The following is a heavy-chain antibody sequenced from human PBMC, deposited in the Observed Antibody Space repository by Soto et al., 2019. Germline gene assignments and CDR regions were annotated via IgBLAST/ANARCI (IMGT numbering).Heavy chain of an antibody. CDR3: ARVSGYYLPDY. CDR2: INAGNGNT. V-gene: IGHV1-3*05. Sequence: QVQLVQSGAEEKKPGASVKVSCKASGYTFTNYAMHWVRQAPRQRLEWMGWINAGNGNTKYSQKFQGRVTITRDTSASTAYMELSSLRSEDTAVYYCARVSGYYLPDYWGQGTLVTVSS. D-gene: IGHD5-12*01. J-gene: IGHJ4*02. CDR1: GYTFTNYA.